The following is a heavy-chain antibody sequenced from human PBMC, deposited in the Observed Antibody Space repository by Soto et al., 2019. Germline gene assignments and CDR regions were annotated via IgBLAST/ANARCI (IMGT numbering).Heavy chain of an antibody. CDR2: IHHSGST. Sequence: QVQLQESGPGLVRPSGTLSLTCGVSGGSITSSNWWSWVRQPPGKGLEWIGEIHHSGSTNNNPSLKSRVTISVDKSKNQLSLTLSSVTAADTAVYYCAGRSSTVPTPSFAYWGEGTQVTVSS. V-gene: IGHV4-4*02. CDR1: GGSITSSNW. J-gene: IGHJ4*02. CDR3: AGRSSTVPTPSFAY. D-gene: IGHD4-17*01.